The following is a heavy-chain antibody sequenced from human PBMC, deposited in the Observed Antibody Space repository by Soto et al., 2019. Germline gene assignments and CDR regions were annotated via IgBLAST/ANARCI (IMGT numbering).Heavy chain of an antibody. J-gene: IGHJ4*02. Sequence: EVQLLESGGGLVQPGGSLRLSCAASGFTFCSYAMSWFRQAPGKGLERVSAISGSGGSTYYADSVKGRFTISKDSSKTTQYLQMNSLRAEDTDVYYCARDPGYYVSSGYGHWGQGTLVTVSS. CDR2: ISGSGGST. CDR3: ARDPGYYVSSGYGH. CDR1: GFTFCSYA. D-gene: IGHD3-22*01. V-gene: IGHV3-23*01.